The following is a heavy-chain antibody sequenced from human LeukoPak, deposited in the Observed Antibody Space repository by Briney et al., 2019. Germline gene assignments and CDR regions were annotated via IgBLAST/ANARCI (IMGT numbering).Heavy chain of an antibody. CDR1: GGSISSGDYC. J-gene: IGHJ6*02. V-gene: IGHV4-30-4*01. CDR2: IYYSGST. Sequence: SETLSLTCTVSGGSISSGDYCWRWIRQPPGRGLEWIGYIYYSGSTYYNPSLKSRVTISVDTSKNQFSLKLSSVTAADTAVYYCARSYYYYYDMDVWGQGTTVTVSS. CDR3: ARSYYYYYDMDV.